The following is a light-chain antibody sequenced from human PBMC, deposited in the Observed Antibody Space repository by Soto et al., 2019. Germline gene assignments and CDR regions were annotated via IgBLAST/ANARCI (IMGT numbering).Light chain of an antibody. J-gene: IGKJ1*01. Sequence: DIQMTQSPSSLSASVGDRVTITCRASQSISSYLNWYQHKPGKAPNLLIYAATTLQSGVPSRFSGSGSGTDFTLTISSLQPEDSATYYCQQSYSNPRTFGQGTKVDIK. CDR3: QQSYSNPRT. CDR1: QSISSY. V-gene: IGKV1-39*01. CDR2: AAT.